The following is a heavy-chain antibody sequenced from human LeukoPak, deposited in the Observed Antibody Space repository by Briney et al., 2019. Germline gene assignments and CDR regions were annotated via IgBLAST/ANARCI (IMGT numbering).Heavy chain of an antibody. Sequence: SETLSLTCTVSGGSISSPYWSWIRQPPGKGLEWIGYIYYSGSSKYNPSLKSRVTISVDTSKNQFSLKLSSVTAADTAVYYCARLYDSSGYTNWLDPWGQGTLVTVSS. V-gene: IGHV4-59*11. CDR3: ARLYDSSGYTNWLDP. J-gene: IGHJ5*02. CDR2: IYYSGSS. CDR1: GGSISSPY. D-gene: IGHD3-22*01.